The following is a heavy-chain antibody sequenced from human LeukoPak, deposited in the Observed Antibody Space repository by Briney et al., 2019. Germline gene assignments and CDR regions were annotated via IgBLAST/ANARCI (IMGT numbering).Heavy chain of an antibody. CDR3: SRENGAFSPFGY. CDR1: GGSISNTNW. J-gene: IGHJ4*02. CDR2: ISLTGLT. D-gene: IGHD2-8*01. V-gene: IGHV4-4*02. Sequence: MTSETLSLTCGVWGGSISNTNWRGWVRQPPGQGLEWIGEISLTGLTHYNPSLESRVTVSLGKSKNQRSLNLTSVTAADTAVYYCSRENGAFSPFGYWGEGTLVTVPS.